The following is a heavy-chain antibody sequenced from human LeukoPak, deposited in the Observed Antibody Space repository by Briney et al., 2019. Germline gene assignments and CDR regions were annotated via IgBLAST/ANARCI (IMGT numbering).Heavy chain of an antibody. D-gene: IGHD6-19*01. CDR1: GFTFSSYS. V-gene: IGHV3-53*01. J-gene: IGHJ4*02. CDR2: IYRGGST. Sequence: PGGSLRLSCAASGFTFSSYSMNWVRQAPGKGLEWVSVIYRGGSTYYADSVKGRFTISRDNSKNTLYLQMNSLRAEDTAVYYCASHLSGVSVAAFDYWGQGTLVTVSS. CDR3: ASHLSGVSVAAFDY.